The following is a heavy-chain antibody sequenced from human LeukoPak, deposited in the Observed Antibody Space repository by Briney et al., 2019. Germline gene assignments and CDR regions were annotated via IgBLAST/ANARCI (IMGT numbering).Heavy chain of an antibody. V-gene: IGHV3-30*04. Sequence: GGSLRLSCAASGFTFSSYAMHWVRQAPGKGLEWVAVISYDGSNKYYADSVKGRLTISRDNSKNALYLQMNSLRAEDTAVYYCAREFSFLERRGVLGYWGQGTLVTVSS. J-gene: IGHJ4*02. CDR3: AREFSFLERRGVLGY. D-gene: IGHD1-1*01. CDR2: ISYDGSNK. CDR1: GFTFSSYA.